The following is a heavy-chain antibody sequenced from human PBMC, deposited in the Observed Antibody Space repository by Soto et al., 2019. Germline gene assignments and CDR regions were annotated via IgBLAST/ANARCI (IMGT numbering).Heavy chain of an antibody. V-gene: IGHV3-7*05. D-gene: IGHD4-17*01. CDR1: GFTFSSDV. Sequence: TGGSLILSCAASGFTFSSDVMSWVRQAPGKGLEWVANIKQDGSEKYYVDSVKGRFTISRDNAKNSLYLQMNSLRAEDTAVYYCARVYGDLYNWFDPWGQGTLVTVSS. CDR2: IKQDGSEK. J-gene: IGHJ5*02. CDR3: ARVYGDLYNWFDP.